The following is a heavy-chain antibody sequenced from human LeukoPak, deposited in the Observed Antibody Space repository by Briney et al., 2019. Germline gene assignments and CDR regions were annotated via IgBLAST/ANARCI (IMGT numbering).Heavy chain of an antibody. Sequence: ASVKVSCKASGYTFTGYYMHWVRQAPGQGLEWVGWINANSGGTSYAQKFQGRVTMTRHTSISTAYMELSRLRSDDTAVYYCARGFYGSAYCGGDCFFYYWGKGSLVTVSS. V-gene: IGHV1-2*02. D-gene: IGHD2-21*02. J-gene: IGHJ4*02. CDR2: INANSGGT. CDR1: GYTFTGYY. CDR3: ARGFYGSAYCGGDCFFYY.